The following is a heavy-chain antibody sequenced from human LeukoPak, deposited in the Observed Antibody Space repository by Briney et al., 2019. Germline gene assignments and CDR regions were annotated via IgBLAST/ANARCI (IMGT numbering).Heavy chain of an antibody. J-gene: IGHJ4*02. CDR3: ARDWGVVVTAAD. Sequence: PSQTLSLTCTASGGSVSRDSFYWSWIRQPAGKGLGWIGRIYTSGSTNYNPSLKSRVTISVDTSKNQFSLKLSSVTAADTAVYYCARDWGVVVTAADWGQGTLVTVSS. V-gene: IGHV4-61*02. D-gene: IGHD2-21*02. CDR1: GGSVSRDSFY. CDR2: IYTSGST.